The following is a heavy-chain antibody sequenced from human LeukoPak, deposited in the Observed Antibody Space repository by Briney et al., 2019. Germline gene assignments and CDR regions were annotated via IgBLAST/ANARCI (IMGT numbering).Heavy chain of an antibody. CDR1: GYTFSSYY. D-gene: IGHD6-19*01. V-gene: IGHV1-46*01. CDR3: ARGGRERYSSGWTDAFDI. CDR2: INPSGGST. Sequence: GASLKVSCKASGYTFSSYYMHWVRQAPGQGLEWMGIINPSGGSTSYAQKFQGRVTMTRDTSTSTVYMELSSLSSEDTAVYYCARGGRERYSSGWTDAFDIWGQGTMVTVSS. J-gene: IGHJ3*02.